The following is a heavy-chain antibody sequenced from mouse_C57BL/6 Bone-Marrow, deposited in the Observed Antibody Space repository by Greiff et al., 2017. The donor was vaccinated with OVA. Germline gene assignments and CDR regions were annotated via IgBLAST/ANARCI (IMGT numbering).Heavy chain of an antibody. CDR2: IDPEDGDT. J-gene: IGHJ1*03. CDR3: TTLVTTVVATDWYFDV. D-gene: IGHD1-1*01. V-gene: IGHV14-1*01. Sequence: VQLQQSGAELVRPGASVKLSCTASGFNIKDYYMHWVKQRPEQGLEWIGRIDPEDGDTEYAPKFQGKATMTADTSSNTAYLQRSSLTSADTAVYYCTTLVTTVVATDWYFDVWGTGTTVTVSS. CDR1: GFNIKDYY.